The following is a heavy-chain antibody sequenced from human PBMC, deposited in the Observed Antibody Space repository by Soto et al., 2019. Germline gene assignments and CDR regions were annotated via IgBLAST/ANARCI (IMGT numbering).Heavy chain of an antibody. J-gene: IGHJ6*03. CDR2: ISYDGSNK. Sequence: GGSLRLSCAASGFTFSSYGMHWVRQAPGKGLEWVAVISYDGSNKYYADSVKGRFTISRDNSKNTLYLQMNSLRAEDTAVYYCARHGGLWFGELTIYYMDVWGKGTTVTVSS. CDR1: GFTFSSYG. D-gene: IGHD3-10*01. V-gene: IGHV3-30*03. CDR3: ARHGGLWFGELTIYYMDV.